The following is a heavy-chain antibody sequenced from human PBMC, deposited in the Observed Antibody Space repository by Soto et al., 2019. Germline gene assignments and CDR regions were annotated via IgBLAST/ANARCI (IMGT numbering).Heavy chain of an antibody. V-gene: IGHV3-9*01. CDR3: ATGKVAGSRGYFDY. D-gene: IGHD2-15*01. Sequence: EVQLVESGGDLVQPGRSLRLSCAASGFTFEDYAMHWVRQVPGKGLEWVSGITWNSGKIEYADSVKGRFTISRDNAKNSVHLQMSSLRPEDTALYYCATGKVAGSRGYFDYWGQGTLVTVSS. J-gene: IGHJ4*02. CDR1: GFTFEDYA. CDR2: ITWNSGKI.